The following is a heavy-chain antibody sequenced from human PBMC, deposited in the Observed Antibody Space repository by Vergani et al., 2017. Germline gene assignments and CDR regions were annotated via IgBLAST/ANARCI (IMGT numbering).Heavy chain of an antibody. J-gene: IGHJ6*02. D-gene: IGHD3-22*01. CDR3: ATVAVPYYYDSSTYGMDV. CDR2: FDPEDGET. Sequence: QVQLVQSGAEVKKPGASVKVSCKVSGYTLTELSMHWVRQAPGKGLEWMGGFDPEDGETIYAQKFQGRVTMTEDTSTDTAYMELSSLRSEDTAVYYCATVAVPYYYDSSTYGMDVWGQGTTVTVSS. CDR1: GYTLTELS. V-gene: IGHV1-24*01.